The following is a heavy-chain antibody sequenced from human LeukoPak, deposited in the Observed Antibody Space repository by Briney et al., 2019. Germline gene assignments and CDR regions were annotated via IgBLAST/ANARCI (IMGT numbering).Heavy chain of an antibody. V-gene: IGHV4-39*07. D-gene: IGHD5-24*01. CDR1: GGSISSSSYY. Sequence: SETLSLTCTVSGGSISSSSYYWGWVRQPPGKGLEWIGSIYYSGSTYYNPSLKSRVTISVDTSKNQFSLKLSSVTAADTAVYYCARTSLSVEMSIWGQGTLVTVSS. J-gene: IGHJ4*02. CDR3: ARTSLSVEMSI. CDR2: IYYSGST.